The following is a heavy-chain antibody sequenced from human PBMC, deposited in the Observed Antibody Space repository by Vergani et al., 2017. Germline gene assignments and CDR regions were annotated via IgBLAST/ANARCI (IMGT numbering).Heavy chain of an antibody. J-gene: IGHJ4*02. CDR1: GGSLSGYF. D-gene: IGHD3-10*01. CDR3: ASRRPRLNLGSKSNAGTFDS. CDR2: ITAIESA. V-gene: IGHV4-34*02. Sequence: QVHLQQRGAGVLKPSETLSLTFGVIGGSLSGYFWSWIRQSPGRGLEWIGEITAIESAKYSPSATSRVTISVDTSRGEFTLTVTSVTAADTGLYFCASRRPRLNLGSKSNAGTFDSWGQGTLVTVSS.